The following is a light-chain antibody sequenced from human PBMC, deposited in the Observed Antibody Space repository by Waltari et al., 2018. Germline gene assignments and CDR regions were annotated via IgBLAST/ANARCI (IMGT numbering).Light chain of an antibody. J-gene: IGLJ1*01. Sequence: QSALTQPPSASGSPGQSVTISCTGTSSDVGGYNYVSWYQHHPGKAPKLLIYEVSKGPSGVPDRFSGSKSGNTASLTVSGLQAEDEADYYCSSYAGSNNLGVFGTGTKVTVL. CDR2: EVS. CDR1: SSDVGGYNY. CDR3: SSYAGSNNLGV. V-gene: IGLV2-8*01.